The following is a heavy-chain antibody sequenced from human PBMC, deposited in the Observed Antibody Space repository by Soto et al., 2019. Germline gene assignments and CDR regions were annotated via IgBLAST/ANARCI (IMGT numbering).Heavy chain of an antibody. V-gene: IGHV3-9*01. CDR1: GLSFDDYA. CDR3: AKSMGGTANGMGV. Sequence: EVQLVESGGGLVQPGRSLRLSCAASGLSFDDYAMHWVRQVPGKGLEWVSGISWNGGSIGYADSVKGRFSISRDNAKNSLYLHMNSLRVEDTALYYCAKSMGGTANGMGVWGQGTTVTVSS. J-gene: IGHJ6*02. D-gene: IGHD2-21*02. CDR2: ISWNGGSI.